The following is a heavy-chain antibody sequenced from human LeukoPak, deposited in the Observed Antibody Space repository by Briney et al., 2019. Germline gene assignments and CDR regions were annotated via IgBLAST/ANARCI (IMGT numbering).Heavy chain of an antibody. J-gene: IGHJ3*02. V-gene: IGHV4-30-2*01. CDR3: ARDDNSDDYGGNSNAFDI. CDR1: GGSISSGGYS. D-gene: IGHD4-23*01. Sequence: SETLSLTCAVSGGSISSGGYSWSWIRQPPGKGLEWIGYIYHSGSTYYNPSLKSRVTISVDRSKNQFSLKLSSVTAADTAVYYCARDDNSDDYGGNSNAFDIWGQGTMVTVSS. CDR2: IYHSGST.